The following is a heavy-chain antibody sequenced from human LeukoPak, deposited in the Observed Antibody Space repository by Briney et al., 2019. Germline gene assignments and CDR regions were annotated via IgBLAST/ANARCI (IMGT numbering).Heavy chain of an antibody. J-gene: IGHJ4*02. CDR3: ARVVVAANALDY. V-gene: IGHV3-48*01. D-gene: IGHD2-15*01. Sequence: GGSLRLSCAASGFTFRNYLMNWVRQAPGKGLEWVSFISSTGGTIYYADSVKGRFTVSRDNGKNSLLLQMNSLRAEDTALYYCARVVVAANALDYWGQGTLVTVSS. CDR1: GFTFRNYL. CDR2: ISSTGGTI.